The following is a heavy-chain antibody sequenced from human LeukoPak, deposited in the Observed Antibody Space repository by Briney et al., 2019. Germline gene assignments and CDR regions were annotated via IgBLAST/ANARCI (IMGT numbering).Heavy chain of an antibody. CDR3: ARDFNGYYRFDY. D-gene: IGHD3-3*01. Sequence: SETLSLTCAVSGYSISSGYYWGWIRQPPGKGLEWIGTMYYSGSTFYNPSLKSRVTISVDTSKKELSPKLRSVTHADTAVYYCARDFNGYYRFDYWGQGTLVTVSS. CDR2: MYYSGST. V-gene: IGHV4-38-2*02. CDR1: GYSISSGYY. J-gene: IGHJ4*02.